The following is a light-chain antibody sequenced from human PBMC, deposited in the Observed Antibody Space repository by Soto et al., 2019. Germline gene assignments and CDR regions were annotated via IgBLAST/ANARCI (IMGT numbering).Light chain of an antibody. CDR1: QSVSSSY. Sequence: EIVLTHSPGTLSLSPGERATLSFSASQSVSSSYLAGYQQKPGQAPRLLIYGASSRATGIPARFSGSGSGTVFTPTISSLQSEDFGVYYCQQYNKWPWTFGRGTKVDI. J-gene: IGKJ1*01. CDR3: QQYNKWPWT. CDR2: GAS. V-gene: IGKV3-15*01.